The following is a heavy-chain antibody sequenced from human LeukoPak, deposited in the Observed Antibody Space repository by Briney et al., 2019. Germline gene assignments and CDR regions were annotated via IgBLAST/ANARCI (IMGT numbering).Heavy chain of an antibody. D-gene: IGHD1-26*01. CDR1: GYSFTSYW. Sequence: GESLKISCKGSGYSFTSYWIGWVRQMPGKGLEWMGIIYPGDSDTTYSPSFQGQVTISADKSISTAYLQWSSLEASDTAMYYCARHDRALYSGSDYWGQGTLVTVSS. CDR3: ARHDRALYSGSDY. J-gene: IGHJ4*02. CDR2: IYPGDSDT. V-gene: IGHV5-51*01.